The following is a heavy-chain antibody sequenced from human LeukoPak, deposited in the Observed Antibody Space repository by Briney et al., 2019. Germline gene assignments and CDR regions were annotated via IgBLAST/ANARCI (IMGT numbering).Heavy chain of an antibody. CDR3: ARDLYYYGSGSYPWYY. J-gene: IGHJ4*02. CDR2: IWYDGSNK. D-gene: IGHD3-10*01. Sequence: GGSLRLSCAASGFTFSSYDMHWVRQAPGKGLEWVAVIWYDGSNKYYADSVKGRFTISRDNSKYTLYLQMNSLRAEDTAVYYCARDLYYYGSGSYPWYYWGQGTLVTVSS. CDR1: GFTFSSYD. V-gene: IGHV3-33*08.